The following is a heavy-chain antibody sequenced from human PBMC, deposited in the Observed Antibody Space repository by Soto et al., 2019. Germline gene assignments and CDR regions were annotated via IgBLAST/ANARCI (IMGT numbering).Heavy chain of an antibody. V-gene: IGHV4-59*06. CDR1: SGSISSYY. Sequence: SETLSLTCTVSSGSISSYYWSWIRQHPGKGLEWIGYVSYSGNTYYIPSLKSRLIISVDTSKSQFSLELSSVTAADTAVYYCARLWSTSYFDYWGQGTLVTVS. J-gene: IGHJ4*02. CDR2: VSYSGNT. CDR3: ARLWSTSYFDY. D-gene: IGHD3-10*01.